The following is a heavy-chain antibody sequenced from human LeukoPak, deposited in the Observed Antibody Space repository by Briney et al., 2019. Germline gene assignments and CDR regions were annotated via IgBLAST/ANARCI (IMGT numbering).Heavy chain of an antibody. V-gene: IGHV1-2*06. CDR2: INPNSDGT. Sequence: ASVKVSCKASGYTFTSYGISWVRQAPGQGLEWMGRINPNSDGTNYAQKFQGRVTMTRDTSISTAYMELSRLRSDDTAVYYCAREDGNYYDSSGYYYYYYYMDVWGKGTTVTVSS. CDR1: GYTFTSYG. CDR3: AREDGNYYDSSGYYYYYYYMDV. J-gene: IGHJ6*03. D-gene: IGHD3-22*01.